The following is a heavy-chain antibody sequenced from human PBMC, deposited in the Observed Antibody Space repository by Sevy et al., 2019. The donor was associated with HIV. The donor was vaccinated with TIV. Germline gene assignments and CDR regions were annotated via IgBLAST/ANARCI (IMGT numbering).Heavy chain of an antibody. CDR3: ARGIGPSARNNAFDI. CDR1: GFSFSSYA. D-gene: IGHD6-13*01. V-gene: IGHV3-21*01. CDR2: ISSTSSYK. J-gene: IGHJ3*02. Sequence: GGSLLSCAASGFSFSSYAMNWVRQAPGKGLEWVSFISSTSSYKYYADSVEGRFTISRDNPKNSLYLQMDSLRAEDRAVYYCARGIGPSARNNAFDIWGQGTMVTVSS.